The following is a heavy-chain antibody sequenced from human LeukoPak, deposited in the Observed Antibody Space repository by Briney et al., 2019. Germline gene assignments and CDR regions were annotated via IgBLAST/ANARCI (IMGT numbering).Heavy chain of an antibody. D-gene: IGHD5-18*01. CDR2: INGGGTSI. V-gene: IGHV3-74*01. CDR1: GFTFSSDW. Sequence: GGSLRLSCAASGFTFSSDWMHWVRQVPGEGLVWVSRINGGGTSISYADSVKGRFTISRDNAKNILYLQMNSLRDEDSAVYHCVRSRENSYGYWDSWGQGTLVTVSS. CDR3: VRSRENSYGYWDS. J-gene: IGHJ4*02.